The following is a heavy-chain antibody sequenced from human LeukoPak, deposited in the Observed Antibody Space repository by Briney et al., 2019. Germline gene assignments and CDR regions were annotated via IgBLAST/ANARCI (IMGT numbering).Heavy chain of an antibody. CDR2: IYYSGST. V-gene: IGHV4-39*01. Sequence: SETLSLTCTVSGGSISSSSYYWGWVRQPPGKGLEWIGSIYYSGSTYYNPSLKSRVTISVDTSKNQFSLKLSSVTAADTAVYYCASRLCSGGSCYEDYWGQGALVTVSS. J-gene: IGHJ4*02. D-gene: IGHD2-15*01. CDR1: GGSISSSSYY. CDR3: ASRLCSGGSCYEDY.